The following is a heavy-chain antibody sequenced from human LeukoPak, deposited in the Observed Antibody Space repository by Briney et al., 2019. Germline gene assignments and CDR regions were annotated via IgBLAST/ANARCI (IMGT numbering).Heavy chain of an antibody. V-gene: IGHV3-43D*03. CDR1: EFSFRSNY. Sequence: PGVSLRLSCAASEFSFRSNYMTWVRQAPAKGLEWVSLISWDGGSTYYADSVKGRFTVSRDNSKNSLYLQMNSLRAEDTALYYCAKGLPSMINYFDYWGQGTLVTVSS. CDR2: ISWDGGST. D-gene: IGHD3-22*01. CDR3: AKGLPSMINYFDY. J-gene: IGHJ4*02.